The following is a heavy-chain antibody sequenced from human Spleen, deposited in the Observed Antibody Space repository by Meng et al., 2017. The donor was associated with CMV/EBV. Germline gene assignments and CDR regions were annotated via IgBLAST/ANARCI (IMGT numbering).Heavy chain of an antibody. J-gene: IGHJ6*02. Sequence: LSLTCAAFGFNVSDNYMSWVRQAPGKGLEWVSVIYTDTRTYYADSVKGRFTISRDNSKTTLYLQMSRLRAEDTAVYYCARDSSSLEWLLWRHPQSPNDYYGLDVWGQGTTVTVSS. CDR3: ARDSSSLEWLLWRHPQSPNDYYGLDV. V-gene: IGHV3-53*01. CDR2: IYTDTRT. CDR1: GFNVSDNY. D-gene: IGHD3-3*01.